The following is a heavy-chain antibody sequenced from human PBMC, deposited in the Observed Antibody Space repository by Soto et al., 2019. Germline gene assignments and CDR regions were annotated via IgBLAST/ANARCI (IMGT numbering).Heavy chain of an antibody. D-gene: IGHD2-2*01. J-gene: IGHJ5*02. Sequence: QVHLQESGPGLVKSSETLFLTCSVSGYSIDSGYYWGWMRQPPGKGLEWLASTYYTGNSNYNPSLKCLVSISVYTSKRQFSLYLTSLASADTAVYYCVRVVSTYGADKPWGHGTLVTVSS. V-gene: IGHV4-38-2*02. CDR3: VRVVSTYGADKP. CDR2: TYYTGNS. CDR1: GYSIDSGYY.